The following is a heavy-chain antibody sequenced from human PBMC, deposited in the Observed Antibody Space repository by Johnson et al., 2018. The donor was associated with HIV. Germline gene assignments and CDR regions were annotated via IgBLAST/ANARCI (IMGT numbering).Heavy chain of an antibody. D-gene: IGHD3-10*01. V-gene: IGHV3-30*18. J-gene: IGHJ3*02. Sequence: QMLLVESGGGVVQPGTSLRLSCTASGFAFSSYALHWVRQAPGKGLEWVADISHDESYKYYADSVKGRFTISRDKNTLYLQMNSLRAEDTAVYYCAKKLGVLTVPWAFDIWGQGTMVTVSS. CDR1: GFAFSSYA. CDR3: AKKLGVLTVPWAFDI. CDR2: ISHDESYK.